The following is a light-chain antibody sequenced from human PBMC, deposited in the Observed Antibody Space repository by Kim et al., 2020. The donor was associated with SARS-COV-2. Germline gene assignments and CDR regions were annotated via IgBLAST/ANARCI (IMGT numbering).Light chain of an antibody. Sequence: ALGQTDSITCHGKNIRRYYACWCQQQQGQPPVLVIYGKNNRPSGIPDRFSCSSSADTASLTITGAKAEDEAAYYCNTRQSSGNHWVFGGGTQLTVL. CDR3: NTRQSSGNHWV. V-gene: IGLV3-19*01. CDR1: NIRRYY. J-gene: IGLJ2*01. CDR2: GKN.